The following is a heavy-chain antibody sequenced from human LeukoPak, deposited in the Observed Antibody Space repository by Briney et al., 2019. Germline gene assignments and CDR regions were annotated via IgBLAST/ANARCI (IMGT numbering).Heavy chain of an antibody. J-gene: IGHJ4*02. CDR2: IYSGGSI. V-gene: IGHV3-53*01. CDR3: ASGKETSMAQGY. D-gene: IGHD5-18*01. Sequence: GGSLRLSCAVSGFTGSSNYMTWVRQAPGKGLEWVSVIYSGGSIYYADSVKGRFTISRDISKNTVDLQLNSLRAEDTAVYYCASGKETSMAQGYWGQGTLVTVSS. CDR1: GFTGSSNY.